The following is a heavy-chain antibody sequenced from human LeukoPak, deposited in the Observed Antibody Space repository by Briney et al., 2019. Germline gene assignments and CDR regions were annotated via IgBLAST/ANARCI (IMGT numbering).Heavy chain of an antibody. Sequence: GGSLRLSCAASGFTFSSYAMSWVRQAPGKGLEWVSAISGSGGSTYYADSVKGRFTISRDDSKNTLYLQMNSLRAEDTAVYYCAKAQAAAGSNWFDPWGQGTLVTVSS. CDR1: GFTFSSYA. J-gene: IGHJ5*02. D-gene: IGHD6-13*01. CDR2: ISGSGGST. V-gene: IGHV3-23*01. CDR3: AKAQAAAGSNWFDP.